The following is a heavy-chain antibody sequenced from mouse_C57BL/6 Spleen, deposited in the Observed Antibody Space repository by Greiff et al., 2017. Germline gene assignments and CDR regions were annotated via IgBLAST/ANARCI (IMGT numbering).Heavy chain of an antibody. CDR2: IRSKSSNYAT. CDR1: GFTFNTYA. D-gene: IGHD2-4*01. Sequence: EVQRVESGGGSVQPKGSLKLSCAASGFTFNTYAMHWVRQAPGKGLEWVARIRSKSSNYATYYADSVKDRFTISRDDSQSMLYLQMNNLKTEDTAMYYCVRDLYYDYGTGIAYWGQGTLVTVSA. CDR3: VRDLYYDYGTGIAY. V-gene: IGHV10-3*01. J-gene: IGHJ3*01.